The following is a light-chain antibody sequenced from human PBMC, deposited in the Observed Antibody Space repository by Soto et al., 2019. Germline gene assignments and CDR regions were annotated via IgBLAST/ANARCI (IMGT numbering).Light chain of an antibody. CDR3: MQGTHWPPYP. CDR1: QSLAYVDGNTY. Sequence: DVVMTQSPLSLPVTLGQPASISCRSSQSLAYVDGNTYLNWFQQRPGQSPRRLIYQVSNRDSGVPDRFSGSGSGTDFTLKISRVEAADVGVYYCMQGTHWPPYPFGQGTKLEIK. V-gene: IGKV2-30*01. CDR2: QVS. J-gene: IGKJ2*01.